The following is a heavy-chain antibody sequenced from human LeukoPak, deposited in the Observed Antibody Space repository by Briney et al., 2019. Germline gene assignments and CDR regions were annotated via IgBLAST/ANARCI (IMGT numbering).Heavy chain of an antibody. V-gene: IGHV4-30-4*01. D-gene: IGHD6-19*01. CDR1: GGSISSGDYY. Sequence: PSETLSLTCTVSGGSISSGDYYWSWIRQPPGKGLEWIGYIYYSGSTYYNPSLKSRVTISVDTSKNQFSLKLSSVTAADTAVYYCARGTRGSGWYGFYYYYGMDVWGQGTTVTVSS. CDR2: IYYSGST. CDR3: ARGTRGSGWYGFYYYYGMDV. J-gene: IGHJ6*02.